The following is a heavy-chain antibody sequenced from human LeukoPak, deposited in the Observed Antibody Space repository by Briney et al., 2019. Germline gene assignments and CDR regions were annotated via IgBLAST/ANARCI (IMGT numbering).Heavy chain of an antibody. J-gene: IGHJ3*02. Sequence: PSETLSLTCTVSGGSISSGGYYWSWIRQPPGKGLEWIGYIYHSGSTYYNPSLKSRVTISVDTSKNQFSLKLSSVTAADTAVYYCARGEYSSHDAFDIWGQGTMVTVSS. CDR1: GGSISSGGYY. D-gene: IGHD6-6*01. CDR2: IYHSGST. V-gene: IGHV4-30-2*01. CDR3: ARGEYSSHDAFDI.